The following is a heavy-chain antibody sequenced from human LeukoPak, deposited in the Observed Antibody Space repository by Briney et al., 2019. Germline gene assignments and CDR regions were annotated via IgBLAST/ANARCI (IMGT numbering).Heavy chain of an antibody. J-gene: IGHJ4*02. V-gene: IGHV4-30-4*08. D-gene: IGHD4-17*01. CDR3: ARGTGPVATDPFDY. CDR1: GGSISSGDYY. CDR2: IYYSGST. Sequence: PSETLSLTCTVSGGSISSGDYYWSWIRQPPGKGLEYIGYIYYSGSTYYNPSLKSRVSISIDMSKNQFSLKLSSMTAADTAVYYCARGTGPVATDPFDYWGQGTLVTVSS.